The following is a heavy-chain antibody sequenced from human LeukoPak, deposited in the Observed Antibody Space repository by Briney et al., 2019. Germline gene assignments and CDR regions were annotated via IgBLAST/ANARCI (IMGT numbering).Heavy chain of an antibody. V-gene: IGHV3-30-3*01. D-gene: IGHD3-10*01. CDR3: ARGSFGVFDY. CDR1: GFTFSSYA. CDR2: ISYDGSNK. Sequence: PGGSLRLSCAASGFTFSSYAMHWVRQAPGKGLEWVAVISYDGSNKYYADSVKGRFTISRDNARNSLYLQMNGLRDEDTAVYYCARGSFGVFDYWGQGILVTVSS. J-gene: IGHJ4*02.